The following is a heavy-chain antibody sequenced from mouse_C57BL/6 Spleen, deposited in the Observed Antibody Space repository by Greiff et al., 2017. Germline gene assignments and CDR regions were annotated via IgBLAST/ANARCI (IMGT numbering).Heavy chain of an antibody. J-gene: IGHJ4*01. V-gene: IGHV5-9-1*02. CDR2: ISSGGDYI. Sequence: EVMLVESGEGLVKPGGSLKLSCAASGFTFSSYALSWVRQSPEKRLEWVAYISSGGDYIYYADTVKGRFTISSDDARNTLYLQMSSLKSKDTAMYYCTREDDYDDYYAMDYWGQGTSVTVSS. CDR3: TREDDYDDYYAMDY. CDR1: GFTFSSYA. D-gene: IGHD2-4*01.